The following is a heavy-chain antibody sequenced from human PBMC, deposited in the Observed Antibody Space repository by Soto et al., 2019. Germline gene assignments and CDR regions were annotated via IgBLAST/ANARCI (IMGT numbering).Heavy chain of an antibody. J-gene: IGHJ6*02. D-gene: IGHD5-12*01. V-gene: IGHV4-31*03. CDR2: IYYSGST. CDR1: GGSISSGGYY. CDR3: ARKWRGGQDDGMDV. Sequence: SETLSLTCTVSGGSISSGGYYWSWIRQHPGKGLEWIGYIYYSGSTYYNPPLKSRVTISVDTSKNQFSLKLSSVTAADTAVYYCARKWRGGQDDGMDVWGQGTTVTVSS.